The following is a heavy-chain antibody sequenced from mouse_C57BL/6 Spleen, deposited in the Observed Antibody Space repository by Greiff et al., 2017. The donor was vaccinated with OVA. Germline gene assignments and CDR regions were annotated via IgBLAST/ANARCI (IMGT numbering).Heavy chain of an antibody. Sequence: QVQLQQPGAELVKPGASVKLSCKASGYTFTSYWMQWVKQRPGQGLEWIGEIDPSDSYTNYNQKFKGKATLTVDTSSSTAYMQLSSLTSEASAVYYCARKRTGYAMDYWGQGTSVTVSS. CDR1: GYTFTSYW. CDR3: ARKRTGYAMDY. J-gene: IGHJ4*01. CDR2: IDPSDSYT. V-gene: IGHV1-50*01.